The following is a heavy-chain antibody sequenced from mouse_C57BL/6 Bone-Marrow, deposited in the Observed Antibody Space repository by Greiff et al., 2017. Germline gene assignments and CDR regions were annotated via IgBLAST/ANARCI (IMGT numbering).Heavy chain of an antibody. CDR1: GYTFTSSW. CDR3: ARSGDYDGAWFAY. D-gene: IGHD2-4*01. J-gene: IGHJ3*01. CDR2: INPSSGYT. V-gene: IGHV1-7*01. Sequence: QVQLKQSGAELAKPGASVKLSCKASGYTFTSSWMHWVQQRPGQGLEWIGYINPSSGYTKYNQKFKDKATLTADKSSSTAYLQLSSLTYEDSAVYYCARSGDYDGAWFAYWGQGTLVTVSA.